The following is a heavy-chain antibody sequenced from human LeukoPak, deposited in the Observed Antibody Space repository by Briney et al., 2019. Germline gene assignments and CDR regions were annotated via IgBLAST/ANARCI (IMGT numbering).Heavy chain of an antibody. V-gene: IGHV1-18*01. CDR2: ISAYNGNT. J-gene: IGHJ4*02. Sequence: ASVKVSCKASGYTFTSYGISWVRQAPGQGLEWMGWISAYNGNTNYAQKLQGRVTMTTDTSTSTAYMELRSLRSDDTAVYYCAREEWLVQEMDYWGQGSLVTVSS. CDR1: GYTFTSYG. D-gene: IGHD6-19*01. CDR3: AREEWLVQEMDY.